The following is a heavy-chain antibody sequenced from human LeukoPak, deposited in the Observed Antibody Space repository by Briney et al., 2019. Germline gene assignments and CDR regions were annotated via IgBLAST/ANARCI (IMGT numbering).Heavy chain of an antibody. D-gene: IGHD6-13*01. V-gene: IGHV3-23*01. CDR3: AKAPPGSYYYYYGMHV. J-gene: IGHJ6*02. CDR1: GFTFSSYA. CDR2: ICGGGGSGDAT. Sequence: GGSLRLSCAASGFTFSSYAMSWVRQAPGKGLEWVSAICGGGGSGDATYYADSVKGRFTISRDNSKNTLYLQMNSLRAEDTAVYYCAKAPPGSYYYYYGMHVWGQGTTVTVSS.